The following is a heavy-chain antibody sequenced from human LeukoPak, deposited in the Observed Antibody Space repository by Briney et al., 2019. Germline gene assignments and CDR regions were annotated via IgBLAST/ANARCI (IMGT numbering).Heavy chain of an antibody. CDR3: AREDFYGSGSYLDY. CDR1: GFTVSSNY. Sequence: PGGSLRLSCAASGFTVSSNYMSWVRQAPGKGLEWVSVIYSGGSTYYADSVKGRFTISRDNSKNTLYLRMNSLRAEDTAVYYCAREDFYGSGSYLDYWGQGTLVTVSS. J-gene: IGHJ4*02. CDR2: IYSGGST. D-gene: IGHD3-10*01. V-gene: IGHV3-53*01.